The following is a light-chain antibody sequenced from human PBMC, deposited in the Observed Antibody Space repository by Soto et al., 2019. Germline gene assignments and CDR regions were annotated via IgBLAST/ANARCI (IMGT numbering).Light chain of an antibody. V-gene: IGKV3-20*01. CDR2: GAS. CDR3: QQYGTSPWT. Sequence: EIVLTQSPGTLSLSPGERATLSCRASQSVSSGYFAWYQQKPGQAPSLLIYGASSRAAGVPDRFSGSGSGTDFTLTISRLEPEDFAVYYCQQYGTSPWTFGQGTKVEIK. J-gene: IGKJ1*01. CDR1: QSVSSGY.